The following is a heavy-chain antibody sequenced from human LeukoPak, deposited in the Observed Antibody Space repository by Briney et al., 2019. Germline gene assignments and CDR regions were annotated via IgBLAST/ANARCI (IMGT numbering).Heavy chain of an antibody. Sequence: GGSLRLSCAASGFTFSTYTMNWVRQPPGKGLEWVSNIGTSSTTIYYADSVKGRFTISRDNAKNSLYLQMNSLRADDTAVYYCARFAAGGSYYYYMDVWGKGTTVTVSS. V-gene: IGHV3-48*01. J-gene: IGHJ6*03. CDR2: IGTSSTTI. CDR1: GFTFSTYT. D-gene: IGHD6-25*01. CDR3: ARFAAGGSYYYYMDV.